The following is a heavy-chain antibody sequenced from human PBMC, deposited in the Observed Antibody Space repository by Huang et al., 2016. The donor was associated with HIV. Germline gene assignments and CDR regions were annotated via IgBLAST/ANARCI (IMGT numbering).Heavy chain of an antibody. CDR1: GFTFSGSA. V-gene: IGHV3-73*01. CDR3: TRHGRGSSSSWYHFDY. J-gene: IGHJ4*02. Sequence: EVQLVESGGGLVQPGGSLKLSCAASGFTFSGSAMHWVRQASGKGLEWVGRIRSKANSEATADAASVKGRFTISRDDSKNTAYLQMNSLKTEDTAVYYCTRHGRGSSSSWYHFDYWGQGTLVTVSS. D-gene: IGHD6-13*01. CDR2: IRSKANSEAT.